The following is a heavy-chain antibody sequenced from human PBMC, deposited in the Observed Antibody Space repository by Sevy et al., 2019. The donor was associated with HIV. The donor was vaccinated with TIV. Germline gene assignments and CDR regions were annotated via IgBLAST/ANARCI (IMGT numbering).Heavy chain of an antibody. CDR1: XXXXXXXX. J-gene: IGHJ1*01. Sequence: GGSLRLSXAAXXXXXXXXXMXWVRXXXGKGXXXVSSISSXXXNIYYEDSVKGRFTISRDNAKNSLYLQRNSLRAEDTAVYYXXXLXXGXXXXWGQXTLVTVSS. CDR3: XXLXXGXXXX. CDR2: ISSXXXNI. V-gene: IGHV3-21*01.